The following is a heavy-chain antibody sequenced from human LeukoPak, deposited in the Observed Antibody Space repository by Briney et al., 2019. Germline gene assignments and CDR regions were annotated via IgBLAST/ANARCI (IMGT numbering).Heavy chain of an antibody. J-gene: IGHJ4*02. V-gene: IGHV4-34*01. Sequence: KPSETLSLTCAVYGGSFSGYYWSWIRQPPGKGLEWIGEINHSGSTNYNPSLKSRVTISVDTSKNQFSLKLSSVTAADTAVYYCARVQEMATTNYDHWGQGTLVTVSS. CDR2: INHSGST. D-gene: IGHD5-24*01. CDR3: ARVQEMATTNYDH. CDR1: GGSFSGYY.